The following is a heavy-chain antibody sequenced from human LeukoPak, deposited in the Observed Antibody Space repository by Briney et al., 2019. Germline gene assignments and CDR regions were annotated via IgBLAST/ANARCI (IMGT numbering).Heavy chain of an antibody. Sequence: GGSLRLSCAASGFTFSNAWMSWVRQAPGKGLEWVGRIKSKTDGGTTDYAAPVKGRFTISRDDSKNTLYLQMNSLKTEDTAVYYCAAVIHDYGDPEPRYGMDVWGQGTTVTVSS. CDR2: IKSKTDGGTT. CDR1: GFTFSNAW. CDR3: AAVIHDYGDPEPRYGMDV. V-gene: IGHV3-15*01. D-gene: IGHD4-17*01. J-gene: IGHJ6*02.